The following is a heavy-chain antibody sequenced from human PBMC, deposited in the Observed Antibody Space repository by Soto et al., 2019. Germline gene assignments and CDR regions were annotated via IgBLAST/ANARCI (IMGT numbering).Heavy chain of an antibody. Sequence: GESLKISCKGSGYSFTSYWIGWVRQMPGKGLEWMGIIYPGDSDTRYSPSFQGQVTISADKSISTAYLQWSSLKASDTAMYYCARQGWGRDGYTYYYYGMDVWGQGTTVTVSS. V-gene: IGHV5-51*01. CDR2: IYPGDSDT. CDR1: GYSFTSYW. D-gene: IGHD3-16*01. J-gene: IGHJ6*02. CDR3: ARQGWGRDGYTYYYYGMDV.